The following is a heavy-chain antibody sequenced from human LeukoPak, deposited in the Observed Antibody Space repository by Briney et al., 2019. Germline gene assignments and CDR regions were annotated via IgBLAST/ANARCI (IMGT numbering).Heavy chain of an antibody. CDR2: ISSSSSYI. Sequence: GGSLRLSCAASGFTFSSYGMNWVRQAPGKGLEWVSSISSSSSYIYYADSVKGRFTISRDNAKNSLYLQMNSLRAEDTAVYYCASSDSGWYEDFDYWGQGTLVTVSS. CDR3: ASSDSGWYEDFDY. D-gene: IGHD6-19*01. V-gene: IGHV3-21*01. J-gene: IGHJ4*02. CDR1: GFTFSSYG.